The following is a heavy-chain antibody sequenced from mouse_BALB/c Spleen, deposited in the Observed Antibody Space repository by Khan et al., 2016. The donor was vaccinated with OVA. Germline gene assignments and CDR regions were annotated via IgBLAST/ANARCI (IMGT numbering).Heavy chain of an antibody. CDR2: ISYSGVT. V-gene: IGHV3-2*02. D-gene: IGHD1-1*01. CDR3: ARGNYYGYYFDN. Sequence: EVELVESGPGLVKPSQSLSLTCTVTGYSITSGYAWNWIRQFPGNKLEWMGYISYSGVTSYTPSLKSRISITRDTSKNQFFLQLNSVTTEDTATYYVARGNYYGYYFDNWGQGTTLTVSS. CDR1: GYSITSGYA. J-gene: IGHJ2*01.